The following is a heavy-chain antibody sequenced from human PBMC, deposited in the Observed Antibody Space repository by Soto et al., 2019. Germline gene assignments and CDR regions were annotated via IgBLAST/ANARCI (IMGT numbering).Heavy chain of an antibody. J-gene: IGHJ6*02. V-gene: IGHV5-51*01. CDR1: VYIFSSYW. CDR3: ARRRGMDV. CDR2: IYPDDSET. Sequence: GESLKISCQGSVYIFSSYWINWVRQMPGKGLEWMGIIYPDDSETRYSPSFQGQVTISVDKSTSSAYLQWRSLRASDSAMYYCARRRGMDVWGQGTTVTVSS.